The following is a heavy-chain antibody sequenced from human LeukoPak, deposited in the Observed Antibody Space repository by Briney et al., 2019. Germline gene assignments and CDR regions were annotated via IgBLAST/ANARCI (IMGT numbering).Heavy chain of an antibody. V-gene: IGHV3-21*01. D-gene: IGHD1-26*01. CDR1: GFTFSSYS. Sequence: SGGSLRLSCAASGFTFSSYSMNWVRQAPGKGLEWVSSISSSSSYIYYADSVKGRFTISRDNAKNSLYLQMNSLRAGDTAVYYCARAVPGSLGAFDIWGQGTMVTVSS. CDR3: ARAVPGSLGAFDI. J-gene: IGHJ3*02. CDR2: ISSSSSYI.